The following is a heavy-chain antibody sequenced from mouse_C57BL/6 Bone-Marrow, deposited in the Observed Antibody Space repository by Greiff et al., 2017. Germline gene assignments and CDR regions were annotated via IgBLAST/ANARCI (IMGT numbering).Heavy chain of an antibody. CDR3: ARAHGSYAMDY. J-gene: IGHJ4*01. CDR1: GYTFTDYY. V-gene: IGHV1-76*01. D-gene: IGHD1-1*01. CDR2: IYPGSGNT. Sequence: QVQLQQSGAELVRPGASVTLSCKASGYTFTDYYINWVPQTPGQGLEWIARIYPGSGNTYYTEKFKGKATLTAEKSSSTAYMQLSSLTSEDSADYFCARAHGSYAMDYWGQGTSVTVSS.